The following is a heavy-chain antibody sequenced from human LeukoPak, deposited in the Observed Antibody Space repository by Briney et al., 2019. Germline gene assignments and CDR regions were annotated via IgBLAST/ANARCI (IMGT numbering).Heavy chain of an antibody. CDR1: GFTFSNYS. CDR3: ARRSPNYYFDY. Sequence: GGPLRLSCAASGFTFSNYSMSWVRQAPGKGLEWVSSISSSNNYIYYADSVKGRFTISRDNAKNSLYLQMNSLRAEDTAVYYCARRSPNYYFDYWGQGTPVTVSS. V-gene: IGHV3-21*01. J-gene: IGHJ4*02. CDR2: ISSSNNYI.